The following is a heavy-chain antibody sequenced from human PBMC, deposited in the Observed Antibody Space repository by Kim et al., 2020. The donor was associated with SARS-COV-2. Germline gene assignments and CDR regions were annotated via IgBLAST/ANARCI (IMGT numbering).Heavy chain of an antibody. V-gene: IGHV3-11*04. J-gene: IGHJ4*02. CDR1: GFSFSDCH. D-gene: IGHD1-26*01. CDR3: AGSPREVDY. CDR2: ISPGGSA. Sequence: GGSLRLSCAASGFSFSDCHMSWIRQAPGKGLEWVSYISPGGSAAYADSVKGRFSISRDKAKKSLYLQMNSLRAEDTAVYYCAGSPREVDYWGQGTLVIVSA.